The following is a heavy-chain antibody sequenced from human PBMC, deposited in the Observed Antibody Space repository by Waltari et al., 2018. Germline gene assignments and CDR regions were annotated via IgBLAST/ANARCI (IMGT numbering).Heavy chain of an antibody. CDR2: INHSGST. J-gene: IGHJ4*02. CDR1: GGSFSGYY. CDR3: ACGSSGWYYFDY. V-gene: IGHV4-34*01. Sequence: QVQLQQWGAGLLKPSETLSLTCAVYGGSFSGYYWSWIRQPPGKGLEWIGEINHSGSTNYNPSLKSRVTISVDTSKNQFSLKLSSVTAADTAVYYWACGSSGWYYFDYWGQGTLVTVSS. D-gene: IGHD6-19*01.